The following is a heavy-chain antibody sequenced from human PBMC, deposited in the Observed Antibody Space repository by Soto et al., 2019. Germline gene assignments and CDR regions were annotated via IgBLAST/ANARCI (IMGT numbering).Heavy chain of an antibody. CDR2: IFHTGTT. V-gene: IGHV4-38-2*01. D-gene: IGHD3-3*01. CDR3: ARTDTVGYYPH. J-gene: IGHJ4*02. Sequence: SETLRHTRAVSGDSISGIYHWAWIRQPPGRSREWIASIFHTGTTYYTPSLKRRVTISLDTSKNHFSLRLSSVTAADSAVYYCARTDTVGYYPHLGQGNLVTVX. CDR1: GDSISGIYH.